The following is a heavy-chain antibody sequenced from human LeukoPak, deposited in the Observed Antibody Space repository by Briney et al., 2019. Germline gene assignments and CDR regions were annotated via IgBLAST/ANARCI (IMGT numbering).Heavy chain of an antibody. CDR1: GGSFSGYY. CDR3: ARDTANYYDRTHYMDV. Sequence: PSETLSLTCAVYGGSFSGYYWSWIRQPPGKGLEWIGEINHSGSTNYNPSLKSRVTISLDTSKNQFSLKLTSVTAADTAVYYCARDTANYYDRTHYMDVWGKGTTVTISS. V-gene: IGHV4-34*01. CDR2: INHSGST. J-gene: IGHJ6*03. D-gene: IGHD3-22*01.